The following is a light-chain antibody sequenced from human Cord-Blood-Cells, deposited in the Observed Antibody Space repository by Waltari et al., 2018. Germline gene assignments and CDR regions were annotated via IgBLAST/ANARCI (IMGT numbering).Light chain of an antibody. V-gene: IGKV3-15*01. CDR3: QQYNNWPPWT. CDR1: QSVSSN. J-gene: IGKJ1*01. CDR2: GAS. Sequence: EIVMTPSPATLSVSPGERATLPCRASQSVSSNLAWYQQKPGQAPRLLIYGASTRATGIPARFSGSGSGTEFTLTISSLQSEDCAVYYCQQYNNWPPWTFGQGTKVEIK.